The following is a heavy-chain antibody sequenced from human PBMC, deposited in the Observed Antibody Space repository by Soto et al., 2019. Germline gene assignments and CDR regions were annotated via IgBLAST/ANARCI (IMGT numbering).Heavy chain of an antibody. J-gene: IGHJ6*02. V-gene: IGHV4-59*08. CDR2: IYYSGST. D-gene: IGHD2-15*01. CDR3: ARHRLDIVVVVAATRGRNYGMDV. CDR1: GGSISSYY. Sequence: SETLSLTCTVSGGSISSYYWSWIRQPPGKGLEWIGYIYYSGSTNYNPSIKSRITISVDTSKNQFSLKLSSVTAADTAVYYCARHRLDIVVVVAATRGRNYGMDVWGQGTTVTVSS.